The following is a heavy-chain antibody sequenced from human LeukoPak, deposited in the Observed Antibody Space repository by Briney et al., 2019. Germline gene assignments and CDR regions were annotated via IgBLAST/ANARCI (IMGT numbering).Heavy chain of an antibody. J-gene: IGHJ4*02. CDR2: ISASTGNR. CDR1: GFIFTSYG. D-gene: IGHD6-19*01. V-gene: IGHV1-18*01. CDR3: ARGSESGWREFDY. Sequence: ASVKVSCKASGFIFTSYGISWVRQAPGQGLEWMGWISASTGNRNYAQKFQGRVTITTDTATSTAYMDLRSLRSDDTAVYYCARGSESGWREFDYWGQGTLVTVSS.